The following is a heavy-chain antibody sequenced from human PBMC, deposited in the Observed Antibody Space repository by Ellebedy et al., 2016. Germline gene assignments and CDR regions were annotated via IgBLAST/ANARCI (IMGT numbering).Heavy chain of an antibody. D-gene: IGHD4-17*01. V-gene: IGHV3-23*01. CDR1: GLNFNTCF. Sequence: GGSLRLXCTASGLNFNTCFMSWVRQTPGKGLEWVSTISGDGGSSYFADSVKGRFTISRDNSRNTLSLQMNNLRVDDTAIYYCRYGHYSDYWGQGTLVTVSS. CDR3: RYGHYSDY. CDR2: ISGDGGSS. J-gene: IGHJ4*02.